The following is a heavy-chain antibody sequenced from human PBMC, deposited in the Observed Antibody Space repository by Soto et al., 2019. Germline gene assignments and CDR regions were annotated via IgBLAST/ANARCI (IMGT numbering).Heavy chain of an antibody. CDR2: ISYDGTNK. V-gene: IGHV3-30-3*01. J-gene: IGHJ6*02. CDR3: ARDVGYCSGGSCYLYYYYGMDV. Sequence: GGSLRLSCAAAGLTFSSYAMHWVRQTPGKGLEWVAVISYDGTNKYYADSVKGRFTISRDNSKNTLYLQMNSLRAEDTAVYYCARDVGYCSGGSCYLYYYYGMDVWGQGTTVTVSS. D-gene: IGHD2-15*01. CDR1: GLTFSSYA.